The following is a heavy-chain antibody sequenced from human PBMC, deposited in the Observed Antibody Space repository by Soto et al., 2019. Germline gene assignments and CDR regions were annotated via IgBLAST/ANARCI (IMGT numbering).Heavy chain of an antibody. J-gene: IGHJ5*02. Sequence: KTSETLSLTCTVSGGSISSYYWSWIRQPPGKGLEWIGYIYYSGSTNYNPSLKSRVTISVDTSKNQFSLKLSSVTAADTAVYYCARGRGPFDPWGQGTLVTVSS. V-gene: IGHV4-59*01. CDR2: IYYSGST. D-gene: IGHD2-15*01. CDR3: ARGRGPFDP. CDR1: GGSISSYY.